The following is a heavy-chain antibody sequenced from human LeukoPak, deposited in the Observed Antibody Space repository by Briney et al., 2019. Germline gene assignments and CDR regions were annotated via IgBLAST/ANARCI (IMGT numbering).Heavy chain of an antibody. D-gene: IGHD3-22*01. Sequence: VASVKVSCKASGGTFSSYAISWVRQAPGQGLEWMGGIIPIFGTANYAQKFQGRVTITADESTSTAYMELSSLRSEDTAVYYCAREKGYYDSSGRRYYYYGMDVWGQGTTVTVSS. CDR3: AREKGYYDSSGRRYYYYGMDV. J-gene: IGHJ6*02. CDR1: GGTFSSYA. V-gene: IGHV1-69*13. CDR2: IIPIFGTA.